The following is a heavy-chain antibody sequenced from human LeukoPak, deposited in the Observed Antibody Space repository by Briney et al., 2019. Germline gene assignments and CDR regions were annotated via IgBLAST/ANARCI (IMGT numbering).Heavy chain of an antibody. D-gene: IGHD1-20*01. CDR1: GFTFTNAW. CDR2: IKCKADGETI. Sequence: GGSLRLSCAASGFTFTNAWMNWVRQAPGKGLERVGRIKCKADGETIDYAAPVKGRFTFSRDDSKNMLYLQMNSLKSEDTAVYYCSTLTSRGLSDSWGQGTLVTVSS. CDR3: STLTSRGLSDS. V-gene: IGHV3-15*07. J-gene: IGHJ4*02.